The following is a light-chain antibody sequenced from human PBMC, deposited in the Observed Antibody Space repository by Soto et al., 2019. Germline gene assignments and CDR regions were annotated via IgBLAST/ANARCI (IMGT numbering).Light chain of an antibody. CDR2: GAS. Sequence: EIVMTQSPATLSVSPGERATLSCRASQSVSSNLAWYQQKPGQAPRLLIYGASTRATGIPARFSGSGSGTEFNLTISSLQSEDLAVYYCQQYNNWLFTFGPGTKVDIK. V-gene: IGKV3-15*01. J-gene: IGKJ3*01. CDR1: QSVSSN. CDR3: QQYNNWLFT.